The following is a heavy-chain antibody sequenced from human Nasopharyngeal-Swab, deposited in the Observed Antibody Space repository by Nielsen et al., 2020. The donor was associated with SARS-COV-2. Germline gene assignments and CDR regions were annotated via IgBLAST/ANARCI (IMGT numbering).Heavy chain of an antibody. V-gene: IGHV3-11*06. CDR2: ISSSSSYT. Sequence: WIRQPPGKGLEWASYISSSSSYTNYADSVKGRFTISRDNAKNSLYLQMDSLRAEDTAVYYCARRGLYDYVWGSSTSDAFDIWGQGTMVTVSS. CDR3: ARRGLYDYVWGSSTSDAFDI. D-gene: IGHD3-16*01. J-gene: IGHJ3*02.